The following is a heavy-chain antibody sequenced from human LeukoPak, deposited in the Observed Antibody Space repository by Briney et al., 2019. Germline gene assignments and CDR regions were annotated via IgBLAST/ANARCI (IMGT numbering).Heavy chain of an antibody. D-gene: IGHD2-15*01. J-gene: IGHJ4*02. Sequence: KPSETLSLTCTVSGGSISSGGYYWSWIRQPPGKGLEWIGYIYHSGSTYYNPSLKSRVTISVDRSKNQFSLKLSSVTAADTAVYYCARHTPRRYCSGGSCFSSVHNWGQGTLVTVSS. CDR1: GGSISSGGYY. CDR2: IYHSGST. CDR3: ARHTPRRYCSGGSCFSSVHN. V-gene: IGHV4-30-2*01.